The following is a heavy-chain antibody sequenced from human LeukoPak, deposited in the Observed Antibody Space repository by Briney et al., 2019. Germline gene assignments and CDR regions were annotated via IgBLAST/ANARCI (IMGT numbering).Heavy chain of an antibody. J-gene: IGHJ4*02. D-gene: IGHD5-24*01. CDR1: SGSLNGYY. Sequence: SETLSLTCTVSSGSLNGYYWTWIRQPPGKGLEWLGYIYNSGSTCYNPSLKSRVTISVDTSKDQFSLKLSSVTAADTAVYYCARDDSTKIDYWGQGTLVTVSS. CDR2: IYNSGST. V-gene: IGHV4-59*06. CDR3: ARDDSTKIDY.